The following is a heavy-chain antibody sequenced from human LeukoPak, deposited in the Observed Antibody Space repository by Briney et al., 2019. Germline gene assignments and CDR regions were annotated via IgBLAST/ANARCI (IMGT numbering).Heavy chain of an antibody. J-gene: IGHJ4*02. CDR2: ISWDGGST. D-gene: IGHD3-10*01. CDR1: GFTFDDYT. CDR3: AKGGPTMVTMGVLDY. V-gene: IGHV3-43*01. Sequence: GGSLRLSCAASGFTFDDYTMHWVRQAPGKGLEWVSLISWDGGSTYYADSVKGRFTISRDNSKNSLYLQMNSLRTEDTALYYCAKGGPTMVTMGVLDYWGQGTLVTVSS.